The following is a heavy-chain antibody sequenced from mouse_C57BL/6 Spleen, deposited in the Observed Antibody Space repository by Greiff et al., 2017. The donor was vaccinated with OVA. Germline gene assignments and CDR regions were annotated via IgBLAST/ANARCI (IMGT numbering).Heavy chain of an antibody. J-gene: IGHJ1*03. CDR3: ARDYERYFDV. D-gene: IGHD2-3*01. CDR1: GFTFSSYA. V-gene: IGHV5-4*01. CDR2: ISAGGSYT. Sequence: EVKLVESGGGLVKPGGSLKLSCAASGFTFSSYAMSWVRQTPEKRLEWVATISAGGSYTYYPDNVKGRFTISRDNAKNNLYLQMSHLKSEDTAMYYCARDYERYFDVWGTGTTVTVSS.